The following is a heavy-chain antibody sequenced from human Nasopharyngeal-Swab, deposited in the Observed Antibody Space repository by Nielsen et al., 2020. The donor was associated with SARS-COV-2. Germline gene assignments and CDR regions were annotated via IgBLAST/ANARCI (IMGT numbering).Heavy chain of an antibody. V-gene: IGHV3-11*04. J-gene: IGHJ4*02. D-gene: IGHD3-3*01. CDR3: ARGYYDFWSGYSFDY. CDR2: ISSSGSTI. Sequence: WIRQPPGQGLEWVSYISSSGSTIYYADSVKGRFTISRDNAKNSLYLQMNSLRAEDTAVYYCARGYYDFWSGYSFDYWGQGTLVTV.